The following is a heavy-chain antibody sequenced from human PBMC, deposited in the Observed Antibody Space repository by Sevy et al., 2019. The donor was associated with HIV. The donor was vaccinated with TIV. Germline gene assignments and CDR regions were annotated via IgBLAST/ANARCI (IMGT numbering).Heavy chain of an antibody. Sequence: GGSLRLSCAASGFTFSSYSMNWVRQAPGKGLEWVSSISSSSSYIYDADSVKGRFTNSRDNAKNSLYLQMNSLRAEDTAVYYCARDPESKYSSSWYTGAEYFQHWGQGTLVTVSS. D-gene: IGHD6-13*01. CDR1: GFTFSSYS. CDR2: ISSSSSYI. V-gene: IGHV3-21*01. CDR3: ARDPESKYSSSWYTGAEYFQH. J-gene: IGHJ1*01.